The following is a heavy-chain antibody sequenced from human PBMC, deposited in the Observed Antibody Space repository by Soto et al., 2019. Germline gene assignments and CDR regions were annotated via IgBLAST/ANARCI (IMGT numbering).Heavy chain of an antibody. V-gene: IGHV1-69*13. J-gene: IGHJ6*02. CDR2: IIPIFGTA. CDR3: ARGRAPGYYDILTGYYDYYYYYGMDV. D-gene: IGHD3-9*01. CDR1: GGTFSSYA. Sequence: ASVKVSCKASGGTFSSYAISWVRQAPGQGLEWMGGIIPIFGTANYAQKFQGRVTITADESTSTAYMELSSLRYEDTAVYYCARGRAPGYYDILTGYYDYYYYYGMDVWGQGTTVIVSS.